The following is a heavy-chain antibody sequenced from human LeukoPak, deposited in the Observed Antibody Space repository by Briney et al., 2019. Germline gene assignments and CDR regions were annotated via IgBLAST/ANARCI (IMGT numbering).Heavy chain of an antibody. CDR2: ISAYNGNT. D-gene: IGHD4-4*01. Sequence: ASVKVSRKASGYTFSGHYLHWVRQAPGQGLEWMGWISAYNGNTNYAQKLQGRVTMTTDTSTSTAYMERRSLRSDDTPVYYCVFRGDHYRNFRGVDGRGQGTLVTVPS. V-gene: IGHV1-18*04. CDR3: VFRGDHYRNFRGVDG. J-gene: IGHJ1*01. CDR1: GYTFSGHY.